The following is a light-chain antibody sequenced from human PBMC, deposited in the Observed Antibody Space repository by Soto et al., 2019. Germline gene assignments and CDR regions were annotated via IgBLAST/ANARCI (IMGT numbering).Light chain of an antibody. V-gene: IGKV1-5*01. Sequence: DIQMTQSPSTLSASLGDRVTLTCRASQSISSWFAWYQQKPGKAPKLLIYDASSLESGVPSRFSGSGSGTEFTLTISSLQPDDFATYYCQQYNSYSRAWTFGQGTKVDIK. CDR2: DAS. CDR3: QQYNSYSRAWT. CDR1: QSISSW. J-gene: IGKJ1*01.